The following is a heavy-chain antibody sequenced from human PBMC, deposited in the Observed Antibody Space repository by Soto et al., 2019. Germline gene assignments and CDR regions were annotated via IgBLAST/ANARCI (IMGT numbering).Heavy chain of an antibody. Sequence: QVQLQESGPGLVKPSETLSLTCTVSGGSISSGDYYWTWIRQPPGKGLEWLGYIYYDGTTYYNPSLKSRLNMSIDTSKNQFSLKLNSLTAADTAVYYCARDRRWLSRGPNNWFDPWGQGTLVTVSS. CDR2: IYYDGTT. CDR3: ARDRRWLSRGPNNWFDP. J-gene: IGHJ5*02. CDR1: GGSISSGDYY. D-gene: IGHD2-21*01. V-gene: IGHV4-30-4*08.